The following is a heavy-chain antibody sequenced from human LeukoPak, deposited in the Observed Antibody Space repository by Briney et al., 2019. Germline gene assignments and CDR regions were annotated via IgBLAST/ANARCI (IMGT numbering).Heavy chain of an antibody. D-gene: IGHD3-3*01. CDR3: ARVPNAITIFGVVIGRQAVTYYYMDV. Sequence: GGSLRLSCAASGFTFSSYSMTWVRQAPGKGLEWVSSISSSSSYIYYADSVKGRFTISRNNAKNSLYLQMNSLRAEDTAVYYCARVPNAITIFGVVIGRQAVTYYYMDVWGKGTTVTVSS. CDR1: GFTFSSYS. CDR2: ISSSSSYI. J-gene: IGHJ6*03. V-gene: IGHV3-21*01.